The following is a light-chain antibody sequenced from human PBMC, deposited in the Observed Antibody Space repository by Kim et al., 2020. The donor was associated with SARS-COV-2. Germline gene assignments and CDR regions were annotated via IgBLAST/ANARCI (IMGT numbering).Light chain of an antibody. V-gene: IGLV4-69*01. Sequence: SVKLTCTRCRGQRSNDIQWHQQQQEKGPRYLMKVNSDGSNSKGDGIPDRDSGYSSAAERYLTISSLQSEDEADYYCQAWGTGIRVFGGGTKLTVL. CDR3: QAWGTGIRV. CDR2: VNSDGSN. J-gene: IGLJ3*02. CDR1: RGQRSND.